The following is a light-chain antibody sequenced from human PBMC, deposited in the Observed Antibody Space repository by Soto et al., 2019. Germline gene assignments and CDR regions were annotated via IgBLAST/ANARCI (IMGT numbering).Light chain of an antibody. CDR3: QQFGTSPPAIT. CDR2: SAS. CDR1: QSVSSSY. J-gene: IGKJ5*01. Sequence: PGERATLSCRASQSVSSSYLVWYQQKTGQAPRLLIYSASTRATGIPDRFSGSVSGTDFTLTISRLEPDDFAVYYCQQFGTSPPAITFGQGTRL. V-gene: IGKV3-20*01.